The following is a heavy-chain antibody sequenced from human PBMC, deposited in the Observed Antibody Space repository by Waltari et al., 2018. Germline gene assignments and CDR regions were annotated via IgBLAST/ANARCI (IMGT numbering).Heavy chain of an antibody. Sequence: QVQLQESGPGLLKPSETLSLTCNVSGDSISSSYWSWIRQPAGNGLEWIGRVHSSGSYNYNTSLTSRVTMSVGTSKNQFSLKLTSVTAADTAMYFCARGPRQAGTSSWIFDYWGQGILVTVSS. J-gene: IGHJ4*02. D-gene: IGHD6-13*01. V-gene: IGHV4-4*07. CDR1: GDSISSSY. CDR3: ARGPRQAGTSSWIFDY. CDR2: VHSSGSY.